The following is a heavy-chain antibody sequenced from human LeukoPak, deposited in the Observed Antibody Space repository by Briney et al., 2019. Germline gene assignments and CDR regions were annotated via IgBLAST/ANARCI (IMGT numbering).Heavy chain of an antibody. CDR1: GGSISSGSYY. J-gene: IGHJ6*03. D-gene: IGHD3-10*01. Sequence: SETLSLTCTVSGGSISSGSYYWSWIRQPAGKGLEWIGRIYTSGSTNYNPSLKSRVTISVHTSKNQFSLKLSSVTAADTAVYYCARLSGERHYYYYYMDVWGKGTTVTVSS. CDR2: IYTSGST. CDR3: ARLSGERHYYYYYMDV. V-gene: IGHV4-61*02.